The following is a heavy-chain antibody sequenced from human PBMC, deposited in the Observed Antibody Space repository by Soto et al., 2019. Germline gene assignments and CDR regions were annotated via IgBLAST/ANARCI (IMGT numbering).Heavy chain of an antibody. Sequence: QVHLQESGPGLVKPSQTLSLTCTVSGGSISSGGYYWGWIRQHPGKGLEWIGNIYYSGSTYYNPSLKSRLTISVDTSKNQFSLNLYSVTAADTAVYYCVRVGNNFLTGTFDHWGQGTLVTVSS. CDR3: VRVGNNFLTGTFDH. CDR2: IYYSGST. CDR1: GGSISSGGYY. D-gene: IGHD3-9*01. J-gene: IGHJ4*02. V-gene: IGHV4-31*03.